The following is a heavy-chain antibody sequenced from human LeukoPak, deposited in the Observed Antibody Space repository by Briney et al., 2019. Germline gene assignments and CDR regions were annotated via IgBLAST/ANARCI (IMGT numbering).Heavy chain of an antibody. CDR3: ARDRTIAAAASGY. D-gene: IGHD6-13*01. Sequence: ASVRVSCKASGYTFTSYGVSWVRQAPGQGLEWMGWISAYNGNTNYAQKLQGRVTITTDTSTSTPYMELSSLRSDDTAVYYCARDRTIAAAASGYWGQGTLVTVSS. V-gene: IGHV1-18*01. CDR1: GYTFTSYG. CDR2: ISAYNGNT. J-gene: IGHJ4*02.